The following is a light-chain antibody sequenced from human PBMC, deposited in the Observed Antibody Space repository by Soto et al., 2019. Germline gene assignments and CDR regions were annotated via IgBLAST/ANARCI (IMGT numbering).Light chain of an antibody. V-gene: IGLV6-57*04. CDR1: SGSIASNY. CDR3: QSYHSGNVV. J-gene: IGLJ2*01. Sequence: NFMLTQPHSVSESPGKTVTISCTRSSGSIASNYVQWYQQRPGSAPTPVIYEDNERPSGVPDRFSGSIDSSSNSASLTISGLKTDDEADYYCQSYHSGNVVFGGGTKLTLL. CDR2: EDN.